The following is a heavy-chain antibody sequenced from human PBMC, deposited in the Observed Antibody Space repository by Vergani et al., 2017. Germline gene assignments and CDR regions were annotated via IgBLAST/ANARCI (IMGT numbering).Heavy chain of an antibody. V-gene: IGHV1-69*12. CDR1: GGTFSSYA. D-gene: IGHD2-2*01. CDR3: AGTAARSYYYYYYGMDV. J-gene: IGHJ6*02. CDR2: IIPIFGTA. Sequence: QVQLVQSGAEVKKPGSSVKVSCKASGGTFSSYAISWVRQAPGQGLEWMGGIIPIFGTANYAQKFQGRVTITADESTSTAYMELISLRSEDTAVYYCAGTAARSYYYYYYGMDVWGQGTTVTVSS.